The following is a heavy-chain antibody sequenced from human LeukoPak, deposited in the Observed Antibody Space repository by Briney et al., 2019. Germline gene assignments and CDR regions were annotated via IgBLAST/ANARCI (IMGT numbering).Heavy chain of an antibody. CDR2: INHSGST. CDR1: GGALSGYY. CDR3: ARIHLWSYYYYYMDV. D-gene: IGHD5-18*01. V-gene: IGHV4-34*01. Sequence: SETLSLTCAVYGGALSGYYWGWVRQPPREGLEWIGEINHSGSTNYNPSLKSRVTISVDTSKNQFSLKLSSVTAADTAVYYCARIHLWSYYYYYMDVWGKGTTVTVSS. J-gene: IGHJ6*03.